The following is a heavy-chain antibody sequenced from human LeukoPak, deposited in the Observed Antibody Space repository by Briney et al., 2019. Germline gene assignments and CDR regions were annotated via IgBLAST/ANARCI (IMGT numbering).Heavy chain of an antibody. D-gene: IGHD3-16*01. CDR2: VSISSGTI. CDR3: ARAMSTFGGVRNYFDS. V-gene: IGHV3-48*04. Sequence: GGSLRLSFAASGFTFSGHNMNWVRQAPGKGLEWISFVSISSGTIYYADSVNGRFRISRDNAKSSLDLEMNSLRAEDTAVYYCARAMSTFGGVRNYFDSWGQGTLVTVSS. CDR1: GFTFSGHN. J-gene: IGHJ4*02.